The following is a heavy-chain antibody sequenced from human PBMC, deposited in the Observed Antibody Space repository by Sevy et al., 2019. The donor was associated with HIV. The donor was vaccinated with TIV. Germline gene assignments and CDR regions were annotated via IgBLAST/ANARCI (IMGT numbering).Heavy chain of an antibody. V-gene: IGHV1-69*13. CDR2: ITPILGTT. CDR1: GGIFKTYG. CDR3: ARGGGNGWYYFDY. D-gene: IGHD6-19*01. J-gene: IGHJ4*02. Sequence: ASVKVSCKASGGIFKTYGFSWVRQAPGQRPEWVGGITPILGTTNYAQKFQHRVTISADEYTKTVHMELRNLRSEDTGVYYCARGGGNGWYYFDYWGQETLVTVSS.